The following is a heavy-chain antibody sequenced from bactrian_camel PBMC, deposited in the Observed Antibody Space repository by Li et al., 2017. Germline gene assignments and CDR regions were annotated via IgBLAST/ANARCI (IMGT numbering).Heavy chain of an antibody. CDR2: IRADGRT. J-gene: IGHJ4*01. CDR3: AAAGLFCRGGAWDRADNYAH. Sequence: HVQLVESGGDSVQAGGSLRLACAAAGYLFSEYLMGWFRQAPGKEREAVAVIRADGRTGYAESVRGRFTISKDIAKNTLYLQMNSLKPEDTATYYCAAAGLFCRGGAWDRADNYAHWGQGTQVTVS. V-gene: IGHV3S53*01. CDR1: GYLFSEYL. D-gene: IGHD5*01.